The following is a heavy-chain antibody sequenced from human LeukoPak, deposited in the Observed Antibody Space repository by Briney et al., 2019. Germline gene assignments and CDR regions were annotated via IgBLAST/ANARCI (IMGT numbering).Heavy chain of an antibody. J-gene: IGHJ4*02. D-gene: IGHD2-2*01. CDR3: AKDGHTGRGGIVVVPAAINYFDY. V-gene: IGHV3-30-3*01. CDR1: GFTFSSYA. Sequence: GGSLRLSCAASGFTFSSYAMHWVRQAPGKGLEGVAVISYDGSNKYYADSVKGRFTISRDNSKNTLYLQMNSLRAEDTAVYYCAKDGHTGRGGIVVVPAAINYFDYWGQGTLVTVSS. CDR2: ISYDGSNK.